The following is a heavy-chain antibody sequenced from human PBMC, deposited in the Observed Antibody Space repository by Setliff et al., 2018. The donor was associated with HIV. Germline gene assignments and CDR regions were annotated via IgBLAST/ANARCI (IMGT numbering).Heavy chain of an antibody. V-gene: IGHV4-4*08. D-gene: IGHD2-8*01. CDR2: IYTSGST. J-gene: IGHJ6*04. CDR3: ARDQRYCTNALCPEALDV. CDR1: GGSISSYY. Sequence: SETLSLTRTVSGGSISSYYWSWIRQPPGKGLEWIGYIYTSGSTNYNPSLKSRVTISVDTSKNQSSLKLSSVTAADTAVYYCARDQRYCTNALCPEALDVWGKGTTVTVSS.